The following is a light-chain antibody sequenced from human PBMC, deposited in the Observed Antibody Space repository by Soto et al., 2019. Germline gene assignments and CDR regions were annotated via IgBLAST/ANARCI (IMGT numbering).Light chain of an antibody. Sequence: QSVLTQPPSVSGAPGQRVTISCTGTNSNMGSDYGVHWYQQFPGTAPKLLIYGNSNRPSGVPDRFSGSKSGTSASLAITGLQAEDEADYYCQSYDRSLRACVFGTGTKLTVL. CDR2: GNS. J-gene: IGLJ1*01. CDR3: QSYDRSLRACV. CDR1: NSNMGSDYG. V-gene: IGLV1-40*01.